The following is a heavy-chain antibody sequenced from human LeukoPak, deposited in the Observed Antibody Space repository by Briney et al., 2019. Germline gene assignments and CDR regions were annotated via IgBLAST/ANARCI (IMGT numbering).Heavy chain of an antibody. D-gene: IGHD4-17*01. CDR2: IGAYNGNT. Sequence: ASVKVSCKGCGYTFTSYGISWVRQAPGQGLEWMGWIGAYNGNTNYAQKLQGRVTMTTDTSTSTAYMELRSLRSDDTAVYYCARDLDGDYPLGYWGQGTLVTVSS. CDR1: GYTFTSYG. V-gene: IGHV1-18*01. J-gene: IGHJ4*02. CDR3: ARDLDGDYPLGY.